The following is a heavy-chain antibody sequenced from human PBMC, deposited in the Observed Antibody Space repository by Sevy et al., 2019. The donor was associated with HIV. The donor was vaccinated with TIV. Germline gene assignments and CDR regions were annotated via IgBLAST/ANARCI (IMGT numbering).Heavy chain of an antibody. CDR3: ARAGDIVEVAAHYGMDV. Sequence: GGSLRPSCAASGFTSSSYGMHWVRQAPGKGLEWGAVIWYDGINKYYEDSVKGRLTMSRDNSKNTVYLQRTNLRAEETAVYYCARAGDIVEVAAHYGMDVWGQGTTVTVSS. CDR2: IWYDGINK. D-gene: IGHD2-15*01. V-gene: IGHV3-33*01. CDR1: GFTSSSYG. J-gene: IGHJ6*02.